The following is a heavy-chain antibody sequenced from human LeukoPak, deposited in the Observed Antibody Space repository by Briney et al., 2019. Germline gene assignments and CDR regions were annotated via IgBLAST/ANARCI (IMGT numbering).Heavy chain of an antibody. V-gene: IGHV4-4*07. J-gene: IGHJ4*02. CDR3: ARDLTYYFDY. CDR2: IYTSGGT. Sequence: SETLSLTCIVSGASISSYYWSWIRQPAGKGLEWIGRIYTSGGTNYNPSLKSRVTMSVDTSKNQFSLKLSSVTAADTAVYYCARDLTYYFDYWGQGTLVTVSS. CDR1: GASISSYY. D-gene: IGHD2/OR15-2a*01.